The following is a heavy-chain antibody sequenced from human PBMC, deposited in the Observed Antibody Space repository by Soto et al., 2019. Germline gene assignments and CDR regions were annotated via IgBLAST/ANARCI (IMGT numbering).Heavy chain of an antibody. V-gene: IGHV5-51*01. CDR1: GYDFTTYW. J-gene: IGHJ4*02. CDR2: IYPGDSDT. CDR3: ASSSSGWNFDY. Sequence: EVQLVQSGAEVKKPGESLKISCKGSGYDFTTYWIGWVRQMPGKGLEWMGIIYPGDSDTRYSPSFQGQVTISADKSNSTAYQQWSSLKASDAAIYYCASSSSGWNFDYCGQGTLVTVSS. D-gene: IGHD6-19*01.